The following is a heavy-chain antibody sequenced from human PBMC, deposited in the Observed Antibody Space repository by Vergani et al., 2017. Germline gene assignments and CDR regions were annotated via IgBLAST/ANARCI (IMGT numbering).Heavy chain of an antibody. V-gene: IGHV1-58*01. CDR2: IVVGSGNT. D-gene: IGHD3-10*01. CDR3: AAEDMVRGVINYYYYGMDV. Sequence: QMQLVQSGPEVKKPGTSVKVSCKASGFTFTSSAVQWVRQARRQRLEWIGWIVVGSGNTNYAQKFQEKVTITRDMPTSTAYMELSSLRSEDTAVYYCAAEDMVRGVINYYYYGMDVWGQGTTVTVSS. J-gene: IGHJ6*02. CDR1: GFTFTSSA.